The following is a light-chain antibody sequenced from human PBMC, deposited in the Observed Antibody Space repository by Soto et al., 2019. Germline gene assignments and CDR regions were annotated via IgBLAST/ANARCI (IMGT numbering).Light chain of an antibody. CDR1: SRDIGDYNY. CDR3: CSYAGSYTWV. Sequence: QSALTQPRSVSESPGQSVTISCTGTSRDIGDYNYVSWYQQHPGKAPKLMIYDVTKRPSGVPDRFSGSKSGNTASLTISGLQAEDEADYYCCSYAGSYTWVFGTGTKVTVL. CDR2: DVT. V-gene: IGLV2-11*01. J-gene: IGLJ1*01.